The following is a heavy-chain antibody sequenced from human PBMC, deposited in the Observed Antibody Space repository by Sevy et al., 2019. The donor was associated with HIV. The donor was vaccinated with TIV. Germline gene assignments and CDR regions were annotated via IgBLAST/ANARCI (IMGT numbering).Heavy chain of an antibody. J-gene: IGHJ4*02. CDR2: ISGSGGST. V-gene: IGHV3-23*01. CDR1: GFTFSSYA. CDR3: AGGRHLSPPNYDILTGYST. D-gene: IGHD3-9*01. Sequence: GGSLRLSCAASGFTFSSYAMSWVRQAPGKGLEWVSAISGSGGSTYYADSVKGRFTISRDNSKNTLYLQMNSLRAEDTAVYYCAGGRHLSPPNYDILTGYSTWGQGTLVTVSS.